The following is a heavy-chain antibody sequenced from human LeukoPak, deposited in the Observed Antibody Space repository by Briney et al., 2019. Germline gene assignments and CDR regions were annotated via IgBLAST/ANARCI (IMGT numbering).Heavy chain of an antibody. CDR1: GYTFTSYY. J-gene: IGHJ4*02. Sequence: ASVKVSCKASGYTFTSYYIHWVRQAPGQGLEWMGLINPSGGSTNYAQKFQGRVTMTRDTSTSTVYMELSSLRSEDTAVYYCARGLGNDGIFDLWGQGTLVTVSS. D-gene: IGHD1-1*01. CDR3: ARGLGNDGIFDL. V-gene: IGHV1-46*01. CDR2: INPSGGST.